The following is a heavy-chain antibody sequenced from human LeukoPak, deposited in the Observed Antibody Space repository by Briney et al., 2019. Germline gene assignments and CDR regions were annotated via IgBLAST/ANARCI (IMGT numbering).Heavy chain of an antibody. Sequence: GGSLRLSCAASGITFRSYGMRWVRQAPGKGLEWVAVISYDGGHKYYADSVKGRFSISRDNSKNMLYLQMNSLRADDTAVYYCAKGARGDTVTSIVGLNWFDPWGQGTLVTVSS. CDR1: GITFRSYG. CDR3: AKGARGDTVTSIVGLNWFDP. CDR2: ISYDGGHK. V-gene: IGHV3-30*18. J-gene: IGHJ5*02. D-gene: IGHD4-17*01.